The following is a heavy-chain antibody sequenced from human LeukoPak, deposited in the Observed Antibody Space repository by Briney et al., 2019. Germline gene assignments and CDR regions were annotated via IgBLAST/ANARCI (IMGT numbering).Heavy chain of an antibody. J-gene: IGHJ4*02. Sequence: GRSLRLSCAASGFTFSSYAMHWVRQAPGKGLEWVAVISYVGSNKYYADSVKGRFTISRDNSKNALYLQMNSLRAEDTAVYYCARVVDDILTGYYVSYYFDYWGQGTLVTVSS. CDR1: GFTFSSYA. CDR2: ISYVGSNK. CDR3: ARVVDDILTGYYVSYYFDY. D-gene: IGHD3-9*01. V-gene: IGHV3-30*04.